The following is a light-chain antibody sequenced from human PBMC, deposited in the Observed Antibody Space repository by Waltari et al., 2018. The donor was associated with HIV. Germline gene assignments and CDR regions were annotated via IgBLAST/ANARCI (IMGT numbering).Light chain of an antibody. CDR1: ASVSSNY. CDR2: GAS. J-gene: IGKJ1*01. Sequence: TQSPGTLSLSPGDRATLSCRASASVSSNYVAWYQRKPGQAPRLLIYGASNRATGIPDRFSGRGSGTDFTLTISRLEPEDFALFYCQQYGGSPTFGQGTKVE. CDR3: QQYGGSPT. V-gene: IGKV3-20*01.